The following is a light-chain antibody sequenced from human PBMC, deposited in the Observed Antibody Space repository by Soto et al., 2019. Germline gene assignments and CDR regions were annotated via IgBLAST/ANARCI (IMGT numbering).Light chain of an antibody. CDR1: QSIDTF. Sequence: DIQMTQSPSSLSASVGDRVTITCRASQSIDTFLNWYQHKPGKAPKLLIYDASSLQSGVPSRFSGSGSGRDFTLTITRLQPEDFATYYCQQSYSSSASIFGQGTKLDIK. J-gene: IGKJ2*02. V-gene: IGKV1-39*01. CDR3: QQSYSSSASI. CDR2: DAS.